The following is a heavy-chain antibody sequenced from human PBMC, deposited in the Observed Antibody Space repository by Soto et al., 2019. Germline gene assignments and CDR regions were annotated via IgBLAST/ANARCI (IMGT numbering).Heavy chain of an antibody. CDR3: ARVVPGAEAWFGP. V-gene: IGHV1-18*01. Sequence: ASVKVSCKTSGYTFSNYGITWVRQAPGQPLEWLGWISLYSDGTNYAQKFQGRVSMTTDTSTTTAYMELGSLRSDDTAVYCCARVVPGAEAWFGPWGQGTLVTVSS. J-gene: IGHJ5*02. D-gene: IGHD2-2*01. CDR1: GYTFSNYG. CDR2: ISLYSDGT.